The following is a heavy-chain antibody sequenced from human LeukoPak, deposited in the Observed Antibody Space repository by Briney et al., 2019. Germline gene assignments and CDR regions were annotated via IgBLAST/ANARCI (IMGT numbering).Heavy chain of an antibody. CDR1: GYTFTGYY. J-gene: IGHJ4*02. CDR2: INPNSGGT. V-gene: IGHV1-2*02. D-gene: IGHD3-22*01. Sequence: ASVKVSCKASGYTFTGYYMHWVRQAPGQGLEWMGWINPNSGGTNYAQKFQGRVTMTRDTSISTAYMELSRLRSDDTAVYYCARSLPNHYSDSRAPLDYWGQGTLVTVSS. CDR3: ARSLPNHYSDSRAPLDY.